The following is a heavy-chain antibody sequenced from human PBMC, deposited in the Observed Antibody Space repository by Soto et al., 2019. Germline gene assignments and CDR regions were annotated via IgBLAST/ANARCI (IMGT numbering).Heavy chain of an antibody. CDR2: IYPGDSDT. J-gene: IGHJ4*02. CDR3: ARLFDTSGWYDY. V-gene: IGHV5-51*01. CDR1: GYSFTSYW. Sequence: GASLKISCKGSGYSFTSYWIGWVRQMPGKGLERMGVIYPGDSDTRYSPSFQGQVTISADKSITTTYLQWSSLKASDTAIYYCARLFDTSGWYDYWGQGTMVTVYS. D-gene: IGHD6-19*01.